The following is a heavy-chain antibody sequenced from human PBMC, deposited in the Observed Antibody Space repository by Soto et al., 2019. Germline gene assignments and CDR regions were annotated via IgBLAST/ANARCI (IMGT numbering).Heavy chain of an antibody. CDR2: ISSYNGNT. J-gene: IGHJ5*02. D-gene: IGHD2-21*02. CDR3: GRDHRGGNSGGRFDP. V-gene: IGHV1-18*01. Sequence: QVQLVQSGTEVKKPGASVKVSCKASGYTFSSYGITWVRQAPGQGLEWMGWISSYNGNTEYAQKFQGRVTMTTDTSTSTAYMELRSLRSDDTAVYYCGRDHRGGNSGGRFDPWGQGTLVTVSS. CDR1: GYTFSSYG.